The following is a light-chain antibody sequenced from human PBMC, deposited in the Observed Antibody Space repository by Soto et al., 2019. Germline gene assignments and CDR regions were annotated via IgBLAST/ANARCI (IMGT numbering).Light chain of an antibody. Sequence: EIVLTQSPAILSAFPGDRVTLSCRASQALNTRLAWYQHKPGQAPRLLIYLTSNRAAGVPARFSAWGSETDFTLTISDVEPEDFAVYYCHQRQSWPRTFGQGTKVDIK. V-gene: IGKV3-11*01. J-gene: IGKJ1*01. CDR2: LTS. CDR1: QALNTR. CDR3: HQRQSWPRT.